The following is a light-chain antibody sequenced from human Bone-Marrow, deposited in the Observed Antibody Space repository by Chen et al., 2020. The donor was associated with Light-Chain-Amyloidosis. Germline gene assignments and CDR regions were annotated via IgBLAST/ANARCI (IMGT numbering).Light chain of an antibody. V-gene: IGLV2-14*03. CDR2: DVS. CDR3: LSYTRNTSPLV. CDR1: SNDVGISDY. J-gene: IGLJ3*02. Sequence: HSALTQPASVSGSPGQSITISCTGTSNDVGISDYVSWYQQPASEAPKLILYDVSYRPSGISHRFSGSKSGNTASLAISGLQAEDEADYYCLSYTRNTSPLVFGGGTRLTVL.